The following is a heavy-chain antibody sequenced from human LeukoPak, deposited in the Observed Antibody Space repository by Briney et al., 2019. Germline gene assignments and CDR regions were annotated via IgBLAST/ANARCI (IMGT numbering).Heavy chain of an antibody. CDR3: ARPHIAAAGPFDY. CDR1: GFTFSSYA. CDR2: ISYDGTNK. V-gene: IGHV3-30*04. D-gene: IGHD6-13*01. J-gene: IGHJ4*02. Sequence: PGGSLRLSCASSGFTFSSYALHWVRQAPGKGLEWVAAISYDGTNKYYADSVKGRFTISRDNSKNGLYLQMNSLRAEDTAVYYCARPHIAAAGPFDYWGQGTLVTVSS.